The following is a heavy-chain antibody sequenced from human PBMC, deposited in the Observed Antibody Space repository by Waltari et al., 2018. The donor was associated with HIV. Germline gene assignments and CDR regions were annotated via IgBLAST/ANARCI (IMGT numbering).Heavy chain of an antibody. CDR2: IDNDGSDT. J-gene: IGHJ4*02. CDR3: ARGGYNHGFDY. V-gene: IGHV3-74*01. CDR1: GFTFSSYW. D-gene: IGHD3-10*01. Sequence: EVQLVESGGGLVQPGGSLRLSCAASGFTFSSYWKHWVRQAPGKGLVWVQRIDNDGSDTIYADSVQGRFTVSRDNVKNTVYLQMNSLRADDTAVYYCARGGYNHGFDYWGRGILITVSS.